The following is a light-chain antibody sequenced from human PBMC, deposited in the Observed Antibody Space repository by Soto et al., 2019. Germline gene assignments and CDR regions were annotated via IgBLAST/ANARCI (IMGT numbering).Light chain of an antibody. CDR2: GAS. Sequence: ELVMTQSPATLSVSPGERATLSCRASQSISSNLAWYQQKPGQAPRLLIYGASTRATGIPATFSGSGSGTEFTLTISSLQSEDFAGYCCQQYNNLQFTFGPGTKVDIK. J-gene: IGKJ3*01. CDR1: QSISSN. CDR3: QQYNNLQFT. V-gene: IGKV3-15*01.